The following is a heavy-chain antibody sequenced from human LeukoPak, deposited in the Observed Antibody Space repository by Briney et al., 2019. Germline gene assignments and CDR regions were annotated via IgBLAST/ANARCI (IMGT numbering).Heavy chain of an antibody. J-gene: IGHJ5*02. V-gene: IGHV6-1*01. CDR3: AREVEQQLKYNWFDP. CDR2: TYYRSKWYN. Sequence: SQTLSLTRAISGDSVSSNSDAWNWIRQSPSRGLEWLGRTYYRSKWYNDYAVSVTSRITINPDTSKNQFSLQLNSVTPEDTAVYYCAREVEQQLKYNWFDPWGQGTLVIVSS. CDR1: GDSVSSNSDA. D-gene: IGHD6-13*01.